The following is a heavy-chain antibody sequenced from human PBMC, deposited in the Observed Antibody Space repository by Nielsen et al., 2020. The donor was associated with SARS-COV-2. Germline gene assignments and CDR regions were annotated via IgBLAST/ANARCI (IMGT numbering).Heavy chain of an antibody. Sequence: GSLRLSCAASGFTFTSHAMTWVRQAPGKGLEWVSGISSGSGDHTYYADSVKGRFTISRGSSQNTLYLHMNSLGAEDTAVYFCVRDGDSGSPGKYWGQGTLVTVSS. CDR2: ISSGSGDHT. J-gene: IGHJ4*02. V-gene: IGHV3-23*01. CDR3: VRDGDSGSPGKY. D-gene: IGHD1-26*01. CDR1: GFTFTSHA.